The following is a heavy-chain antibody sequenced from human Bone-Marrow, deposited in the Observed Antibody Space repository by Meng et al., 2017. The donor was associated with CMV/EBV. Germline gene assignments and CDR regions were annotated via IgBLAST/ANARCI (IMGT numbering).Heavy chain of an antibody. V-gene: IGHV4-30-4*01. CDR3: ASSSGSGYSDY. J-gene: IGHJ4*02. D-gene: IGHD3-22*01. CDR1: GGSISSGDYY. Sequence: CTVSGGSISSGDYYWSWIRQSPGKGLEWIGYIYYSGSTYYNPSLKSRVTISVDTSKNQFSLKLSSVTAADTAVYYCASSSGSGYSDYWGQGALVTVSS. CDR2: IYYSGST.